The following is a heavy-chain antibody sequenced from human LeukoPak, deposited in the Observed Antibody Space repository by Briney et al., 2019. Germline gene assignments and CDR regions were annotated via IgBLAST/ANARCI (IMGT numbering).Heavy chain of an antibody. Sequence: PGGSLRLSCAASGFTFDDYGMSWVRQAPGKGLEWVSGINWNGGSIGYADSVKGRFTISRDNAKNSLYLQMNSLRAEDTALYYCARAGRYYDFWSGYYHKNFDYWGQGTLVTVSS. CDR2: INWNGGSI. CDR1: GFTFDDYG. CDR3: ARAGRYYDFWSGYYHKNFDY. J-gene: IGHJ4*02. V-gene: IGHV3-20*04. D-gene: IGHD3-3*01.